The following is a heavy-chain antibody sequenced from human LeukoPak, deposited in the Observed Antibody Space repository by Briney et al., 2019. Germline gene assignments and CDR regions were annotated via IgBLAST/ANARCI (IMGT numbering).Heavy chain of an antibody. V-gene: IGHV4-4*02. CDR3: ARDQGGGRHARVAFDI. J-gene: IGHJ3*02. CDR2: IYPSGSP. Sequence: SETLPHTFSGSGGYICCNMWLAWVRQPPWQGLEWLGEIYPSGSPNYNPSLKSRVTVSVDKSKNQFSLRLTSVTAADTAVYYCARDQGGGRHARVAFDIWGQGTMVTVSS. CDR1: GGYICCNMW. D-gene: IGHD1-26*01.